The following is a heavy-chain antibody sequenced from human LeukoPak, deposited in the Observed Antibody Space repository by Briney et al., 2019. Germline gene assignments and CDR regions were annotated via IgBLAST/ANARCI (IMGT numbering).Heavy chain of an antibody. Sequence: SETLSLTCTVSGGSISSSSYYWGWIRQPPGKGLEWMGSIYYSGSTYYNPSLKSRVTISVDTSKNQFSLKLSSVTAADTAVYYCARRQYCSSTSCYKGWFDPWGQGTLVTVSS. CDR2: IYYSGST. J-gene: IGHJ5*02. CDR3: ARRQYCSSTSCYKGWFDP. D-gene: IGHD2-2*02. V-gene: IGHV4-39*01. CDR1: GGSISSSSYY.